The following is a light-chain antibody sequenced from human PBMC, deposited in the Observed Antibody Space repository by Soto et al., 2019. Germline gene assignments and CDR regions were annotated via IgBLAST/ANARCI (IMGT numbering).Light chain of an antibody. V-gene: IGKV3-20*01. Sequence: EIVLTQSPGTLSLSPGEGATLSCRATQIVRSNYLAWYQQKPGQAPRLLIYGASSRAIGIPDRFSGSGSGTDFTLTISRLESEDFAVYYCQQYGTSPFTFGPGTKVDI. CDR1: QIVRSNY. CDR3: QQYGTSPFT. CDR2: GAS. J-gene: IGKJ3*01.